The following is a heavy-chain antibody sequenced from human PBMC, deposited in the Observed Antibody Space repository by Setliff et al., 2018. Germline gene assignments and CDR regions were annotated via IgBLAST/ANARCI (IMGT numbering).Heavy chain of an antibody. D-gene: IGHD1-26*01. V-gene: IGHV4-61*09. CDR2: IYTSGST. J-gene: IGHJ4*02. CDR3: ASELVGAPRVDY. Sequence: SETLSLTCTVSGGSISSGSYYWSWIRKPAGKGLEWIGHIYTSGSTNYNPSLKSRVTISVDTSKNQFSLKLSSVTAADTAVYYCASELVGAPRVDYWGQGTLVTVSS. CDR1: GGSISSGSYY.